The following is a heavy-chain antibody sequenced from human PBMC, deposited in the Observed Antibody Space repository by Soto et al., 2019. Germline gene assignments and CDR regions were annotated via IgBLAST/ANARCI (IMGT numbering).Heavy chain of an antibody. J-gene: IGHJ5*02. CDR1: GFTFSSYS. Sequence: EVQLVESGGGLVQPGGSLRLSCAASGFTFSSYSMNWVRQAPGKGLEWVSYISSSSSTIYYADSVKGRFNMSRDDGKNPLGVPIHSLRAEATAADYRARDLSPRGYPPEGGFDPWGQGTLVTVSS. CDR3: ARDLSPRGYPPEGGFDP. CDR2: ISSSSSTI. V-gene: IGHV3-48*01. D-gene: IGHD3-16*01.